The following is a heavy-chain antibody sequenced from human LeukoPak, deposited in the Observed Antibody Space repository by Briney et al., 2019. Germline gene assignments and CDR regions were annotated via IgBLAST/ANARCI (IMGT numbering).Heavy chain of an antibody. V-gene: IGHV1-18*01. CDR3: ARDRGSITMIASPGYYFDY. J-gene: IGHJ4*02. CDR2: ISAYNGNT. Sequence: ASVKVSCKASGYTFTSYGISWVRQAPGQGLEWMGWISAYNGNTNYAQKLQGRVTMTTDTSTSTAYMELRSLRSEDTAVYYCARDRGSITMIASPGYYFDYWGQGTLVTVSS. D-gene: IGHD3-22*01. CDR1: GYTFTSYG.